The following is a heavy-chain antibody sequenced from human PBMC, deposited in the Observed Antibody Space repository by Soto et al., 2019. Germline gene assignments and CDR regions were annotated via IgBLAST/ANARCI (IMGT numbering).Heavy chain of an antibody. V-gene: IGHV3-74*01. CDR2: ISSDGTAT. D-gene: IGHD1-26*01. Sequence: EVQLVESGGGLVQPGGSLRLSCAASGFTFSSHWMYWVRQAPGKGLVWVSRISSDGTATAYADSVKGRFTISRDNAKNTLYLQMNSRRVEDTAVYYCAGGIVGAMGFFGYWGQGTLVTVSS. CDR1: GFTFSSHW. CDR3: AGGIVGAMGFFGY. J-gene: IGHJ4*02.